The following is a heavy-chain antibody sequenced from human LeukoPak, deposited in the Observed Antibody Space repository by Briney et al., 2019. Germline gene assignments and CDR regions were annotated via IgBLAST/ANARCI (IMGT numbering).Heavy chain of an antibody. CDR3: AKGSTDYYYMGV. V-gene: IGHV3-23*01. CDR1: GFTLNTYA. D-gene: IGHD3-10*01. CDR2: ISGSGGST. J-gene: IGHJ6*03. Sequence: GGSLRLSCAASGFTLNTYAMHWVRQAPGKGLEWVSAISGSGGSTYYADSVKGRFTISRDNSKNTLYLQMNSLRAEDTAVYYCAKGSTDYYYMGVWGKGTTVTVSS.